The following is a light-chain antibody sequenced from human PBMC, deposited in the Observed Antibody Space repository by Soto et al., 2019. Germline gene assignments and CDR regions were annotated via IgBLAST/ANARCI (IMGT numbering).Light chain of an antibody. Sequence: DLPMTQSPSSVSASVGDRVTITCRASQDINSWLTWYQQKPGKAPKVLIYIASRLYPGVPSRFSGRGSGTDFSLTISDLQPEDFVTYFCQQSKSFPLTFGGGTKVEIK. CDR2: IAS. CDR3: QQSKSFPLT. V-gene: IGKV1-12*01. J-gene: IGKJ4*01. CDR1: QDINSW.